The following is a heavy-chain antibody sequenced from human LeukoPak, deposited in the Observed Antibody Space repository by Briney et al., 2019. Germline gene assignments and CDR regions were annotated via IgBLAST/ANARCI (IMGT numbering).Heavy chain of an antibody. J-gene: IGHJ4*02. CDR2: IKQDGSEK. V-gene: IGHV3-7*01. Sequence: GGSLRLSCAASGFTFSSYWMSWVRQAPGKGLEWVANIKQDGSEKYYVDPVKGRFTISRDNAKNALYLQVNSLRAEDTAVYYCARNQRRLDYWGQGTLVTVSS. D-gene: IGHD1-14*01. CDR3: ARNQRRLDY. CDR1: GFTFSSYW.